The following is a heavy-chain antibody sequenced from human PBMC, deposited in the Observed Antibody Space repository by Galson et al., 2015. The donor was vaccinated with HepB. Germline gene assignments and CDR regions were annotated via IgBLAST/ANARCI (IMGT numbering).Heavy chain of an antibody. V-gene: IGHV1-69*13. CDR2: IIPIFGTA. CDR1: GGTFSSYA. J-gene: IGHJ4*02. Sequence: SVKVSCKASGGTFSSYAISWVRQAPGQGLEWMGGIIPIFGTANYAQKFQGRVTITADESTSTAYMELSSLRSEDTAVYYCARDAEYYYGSSGYSFDYWGQGTLVTVSS. CDR3: ARDAEYYYGSSGYSFDY. D-gene: IGHD3-22*01.